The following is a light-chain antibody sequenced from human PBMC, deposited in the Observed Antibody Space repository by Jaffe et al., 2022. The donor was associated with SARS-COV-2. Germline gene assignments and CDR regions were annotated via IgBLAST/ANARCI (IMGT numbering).Light chain of an antibody. Sequence: DIQMTQSPSSLSASVGDRVTITCRASQNINRYLNWYQQKPGKAPRLLIYAASSLQSGVPSRFSASGSGTEFTLTIASLQPEDFATYYCQKANSDLTFGLGTRLEIK. CDR1: QNINRY. J-gene: IGKJ5*01. V-gene: IGKV1-39*01. CDR3: QKANSDLT. CDR2: AAS.